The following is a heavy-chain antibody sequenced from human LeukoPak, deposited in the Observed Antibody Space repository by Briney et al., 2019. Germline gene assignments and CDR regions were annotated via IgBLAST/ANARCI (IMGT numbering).Heavy chain of an antibody. CDR1: GGTFSSYA. J-gene: IGHJ5*02. CDR3: ARVGTGYCSSTSCPNPWFDP. Sequence: ASVKVSCKASGGTFSSYAISWVRQAPGQGLEWMGGIIPIFGTANYAQKFQGRVTITTDESTSTAYMELSSLRSEDTAVYYCARVGTGYCSSTSCPNPWFDPWGQGTLVTVSS. D-gene: IGHD2-2*01. CDR2: IIPIFGTA. V-gene: IGHV1-69*05.